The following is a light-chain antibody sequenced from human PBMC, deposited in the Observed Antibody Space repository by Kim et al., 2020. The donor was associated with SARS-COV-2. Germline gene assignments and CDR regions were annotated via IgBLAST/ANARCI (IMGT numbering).Light chain of an antibody. CDR2: NVS. V-gene: IGLV2-14*03. CDR1: SSDVGSYNH. Sequence: QSALTQPASVSGSPGQSITLSCTGTSSDVGSYNHVSWYQQHPGKVPKLMIYNVSQRPSGVSNRFSGSKSGNTASLTISGLQAEDEADYYCSSYTSSRTLVFGGGTQLTVL. CDR3: SSYTSSRTLV. J-gene: IGLJ2*01.